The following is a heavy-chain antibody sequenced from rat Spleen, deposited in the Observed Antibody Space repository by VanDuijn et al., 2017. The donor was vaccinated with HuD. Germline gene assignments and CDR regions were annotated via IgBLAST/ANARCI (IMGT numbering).Heavy chain of an antibody. CDR3: ARELPGYNPFDY. CDR1: GYSITSNY. V-gene: IGHV3-1*01. Sequence: EVQLQESGPGLVKPSQSLSLTCSVTGYSITSNYWGWIRKFPGNKMEWMGYIDYSGRTSYNPSLKSRISITRDTSKNQFFLQLNSVTTEDTATYYCARELPGYNPFDYWGQGVMVTVSS. CDR2: IDYSGRT. J-gene: IGHJ2*01. D-gene: IGHD1-4*01.